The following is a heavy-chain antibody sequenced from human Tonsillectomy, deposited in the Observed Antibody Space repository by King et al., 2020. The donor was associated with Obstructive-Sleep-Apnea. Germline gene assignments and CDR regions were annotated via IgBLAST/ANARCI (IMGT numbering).Heavy chain of an antibody. Sequence: VQLVESGGGVVQPGRSLRLSCAASGCTFSSYGMHWVRQAPGKGLEWVAFIGYDGSNKYYADSVQGRFNISRDNSKNTLYLQMNSLRAEGTAVYYCVKGGGGWYWRGAFDYWGQGTLVTVSS. D-gene: IGHD6-19*01. CDR1: GCTFSSYG. CDR3: VKGGGGWYWRGAFDY. J-gene: IGHJ4*02. CDR2: IGYDGSNK. V-gene: IGHV3-30*02.